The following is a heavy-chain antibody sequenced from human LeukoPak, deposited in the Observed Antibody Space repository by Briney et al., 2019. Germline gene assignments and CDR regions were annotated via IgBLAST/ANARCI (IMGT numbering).Heavy chain of an antibody. CDR2: INPSSGTT. V-gene: IGHV1-46*01. Sequence: GASVKVSCKASGYTFTSYYMHWVRQAPGQGLEWMGIINPSSGTTNYAQKFQGRVTMTRDMSTSTVYMELSSLRSEDTAVYYCARDLDIVVVVAAFWGQGTLVTVSS. J-gene: IGHJ4*02. D-gene: IGHD2-15*01. CDR3: ARDLDIVVVVAAF. CDR1: GYTFTSYY.